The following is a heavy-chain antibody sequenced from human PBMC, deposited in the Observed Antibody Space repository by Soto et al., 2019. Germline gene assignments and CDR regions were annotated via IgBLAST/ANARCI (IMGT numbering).Heavy chain of an antibody. CDR1: GFTFSSYG. Sequence: GGSLRLSCAASGFTFSSYGMHWVRQAPGKGLEWVAVISYDGSNKYYADSVKGRFTISGDNSKNTLYLQMNSLRAEDTAVYYCAKDHGSGWYYFDYWGQGTLVTVSS. CDR3: AKDHGSGWYYFDY. CDR2: ISYDGSNK. V-gene: IGHV3-30*18. D-gene: IGHD6-19*01. J-gene: IGHJ4*02.